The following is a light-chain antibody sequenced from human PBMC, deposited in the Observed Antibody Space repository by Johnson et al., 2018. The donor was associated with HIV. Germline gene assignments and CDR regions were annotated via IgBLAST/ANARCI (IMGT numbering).Light chain of an antibody. Sequence: QSVLTQPPSVSAAPGQKVTISCSRNYSNFGNNYVSWYQQLPGTAPKLLIYDNNKRPSGIPDRFSGSKSGTSATLGITGLQTGDEADYYCGTWDSSLSTGYVFGTGTKLTVL. V-gene: IGLV1-51*01. CDR2: DNN. CDR3: GTWDSSLSTGYV. CDR1: YSNFGNNY. J-gene: IGLJ1*01.